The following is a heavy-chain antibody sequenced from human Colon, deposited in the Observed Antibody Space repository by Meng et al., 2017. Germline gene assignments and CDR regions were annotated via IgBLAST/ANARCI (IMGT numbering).Heavy chain of an antibody. J-gene: IGHJ3*02. V-gene: IGHV3-7*01. CDR3: ARDPGYGAFDI. CDR1: GFTFSTSW. Sequence: EGRVGVLGGGLVPPGGSPGLCCTASGFTFSTSWMTWVRQTPGKGLELVANIKEDGSVRNYVDSVKGRFTISRDNAQNSVYLQMNSLRAEDTALYYCARDPGYGAFDIWGLGTMVTVSS. D-gene: IGHD5-18*01. CDR2: IKEDGSVR.